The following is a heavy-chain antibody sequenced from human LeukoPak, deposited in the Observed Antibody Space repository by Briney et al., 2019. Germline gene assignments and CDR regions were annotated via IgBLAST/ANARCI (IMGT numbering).Heavy chain of an antibody. CDR1: GASISSYY. V-gene: IGHV4-59*01. Sequence: ASETLSLTCTVSGASISSYYWTWIRQPPGKGLEWIGYICYIGTTNYNPSLKSRVTISVDTSKNQFSLKLSSVIAADTAVYYCARDRGSSWYDYWGQGTLVTVSS. CDR3: ARDRGSSWYDY. CDR2: ICYIGTT. J-gene: IGHJ4*02. D-gene: IGHD6-13*01.